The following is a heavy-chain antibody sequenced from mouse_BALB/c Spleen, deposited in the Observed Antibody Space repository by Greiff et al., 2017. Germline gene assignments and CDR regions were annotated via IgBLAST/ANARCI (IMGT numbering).Heavy chain of an antibody. J-gene: IGHJ4*01. CDR3: ARGFYAMDY. V-gene: IGHV5-4*02. CDR2: ISDGGSYT. CDR1: GFTFSDYY. Sequence: DVMLVESGGGLVKPGGSLKLSCAASGFTFSDYYMYWVRQTPEKRLEWVATISDGGSYTYYPDSVKGRFTISRDNAKNNLYLQMSSLKSEDTAMYYCARGFYAMDYWGQGTSVTVSS.